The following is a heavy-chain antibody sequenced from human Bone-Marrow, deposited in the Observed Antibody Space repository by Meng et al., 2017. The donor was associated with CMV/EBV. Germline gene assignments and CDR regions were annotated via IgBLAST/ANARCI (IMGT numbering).Heavy chain of an antibody. V-gene: IGHV1-46*01. J-gene: IGHJ4*02. Sequence: ASVKDSCKASGYTFTSYYMHWVRQAPGQGLEWMGIINPSGGSTSYAQKFQGRVTMTRDTSTSTVYMELSSLRSEDTAVYYCARALSITMVRGATFDYWGQGTLVTVSS. D-gene: IGHD3-10*01. CDR2: INPSGGST. CDR3: ARALSITMVRGATFDY. CDR1: GYTFTSYY.